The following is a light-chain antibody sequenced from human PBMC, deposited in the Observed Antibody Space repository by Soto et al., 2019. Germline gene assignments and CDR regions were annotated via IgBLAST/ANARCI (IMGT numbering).Light chain of an antibody. CDR3: TSYARSGYV. Sequence: QSALTQPASVSGSPVQSITISCTGTSSDIHDYKFVSWYQQHPGKAPKLIIYEVTRRPSGVSDRFSGSKSGNMASLTISGLQAEDEADYYCTSYARSGYVFGTGTKVTVL. CDR2: EVT. V-gene: IGLV2-14*01. CDR1: SSDIHDYKF. J-gene: IGLJ1*01.